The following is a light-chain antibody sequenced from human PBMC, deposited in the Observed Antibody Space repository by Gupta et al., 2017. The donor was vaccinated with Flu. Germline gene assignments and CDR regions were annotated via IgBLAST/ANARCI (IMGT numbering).Light chain of an antibody. Sequence: RVTISCSGSSSNIGSNKVNWYQQFPGTAPHLVIYSNNQRPSGVPDRFSGSKSGTSASLAISGLQSEDEADYFCAARDDSLDGPVFGGGTKLTVL. V-gene: IGLV1-44*01. CDR3: AARDDSLDGPV. J-gene: IGLJ2*01. CDR1: SSNIGSNK. CDR2: SNN.